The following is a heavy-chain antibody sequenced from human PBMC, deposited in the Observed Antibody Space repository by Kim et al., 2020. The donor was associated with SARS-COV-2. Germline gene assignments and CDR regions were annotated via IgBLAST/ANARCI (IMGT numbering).Heavy chain of an antibody. D-gene: IGHD5-12*01. J-gene: IGHJ4*02. Sequence: YGQQCQGRVTMTRDTSISTAYMELSRLRSDDTAVYYCARGRVATNLRVDYWGQGTLVTVSS. CDR3: ARGRVATNLRVDY. V-gene: IGHV1-2*02.